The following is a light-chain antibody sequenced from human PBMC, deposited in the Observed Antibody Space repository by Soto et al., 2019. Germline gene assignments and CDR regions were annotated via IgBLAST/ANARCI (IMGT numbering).Light chain of an antibody. J-gene: IGLJ1*01. CDR1: SSDVGSYNV. CDR3: CSYAGSRTFV. V-gene: IGLV2-23*02. Sequence: QSALTQPASVSGSPGQSITISCTGTSSDVGSYNVVSWYQHHPGKAPKLMIYDVTKRPSGVSNRFSGPKSGNTASLTISGLQDEDEAGYYGCSYAGSRTFVFGPGTKVTVL. CDR2: DVT.